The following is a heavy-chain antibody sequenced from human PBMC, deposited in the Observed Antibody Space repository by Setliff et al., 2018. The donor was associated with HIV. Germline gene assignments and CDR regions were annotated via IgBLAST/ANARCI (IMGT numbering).Heavy chain of an antibody. D-gene: IGHD3-3*02. CDR2: ISAYNGDS. V-gene: IGHV1-18*01. J-gene: IGHJ6*02. CDR3: ARDAWVEFLEWTYYGMDV. CDR1: GYTFSSYG. Sequence: VKVSCKASGYTFSSYGISWVRQAPGQGLEWMGWISAYNGDSNYAQKVQGRITLTTDTATSTAYMELRSLRSEDTAVYYCARDAWVEFLEWTYYGMDVWGQGTTVTVSS.